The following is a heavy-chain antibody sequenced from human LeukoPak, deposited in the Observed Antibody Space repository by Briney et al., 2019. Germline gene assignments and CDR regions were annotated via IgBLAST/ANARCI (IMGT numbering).Heavy chain of an antibody. CDR3: ARDQTYYYDSSGYPDAFDI. V-gene: IGHV1-2*02. J-gene: IGHJ3*02. Sequence: SVKVSCKASGYTFTGYYMHWVRQAPGQGLEWMGWINPNSGGTNYAQKFQGRVTMTRDTSISTAYMELSRLRSDDTAVYYCARDQTYYYDSSGYPDAFDIWGQGTMVTVSS. D-gene: IGHD3-22*01. CDR1: GYTFTGYY. CDR2: INPNSGGT.